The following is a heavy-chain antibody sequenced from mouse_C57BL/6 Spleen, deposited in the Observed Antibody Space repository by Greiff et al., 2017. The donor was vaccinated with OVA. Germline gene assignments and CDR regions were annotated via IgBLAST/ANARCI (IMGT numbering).Heavy chain of an antibody. CDR3: ASEPTVVADWYFDV. CDR2: INPSTGGT. J-gene: IGHJ1*03. V-gene: IGHV1-53*01. D-gene: IGHD1-1*01. CDR1: GYTFTSYW. Sequence: QVQLKQSGTELVKPGASVKLSCKASGYTFTSYWMHWVKQRPGQGLEWIGNINPSTGGTNYNEKFKSKATLTVDKSSSPAYMQLSSLTSEDSAVYYCASEPTVVADWYFDVWGTGTTGTVSS.